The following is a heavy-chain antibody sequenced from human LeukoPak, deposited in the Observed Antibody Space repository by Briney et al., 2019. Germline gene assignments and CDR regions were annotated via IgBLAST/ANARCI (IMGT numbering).Heavy chain of an antibody. CDR1: GGSFSGYY. CDR3: ARGQQAYSSGHEVAFDI. CDR2: INHSGST. V-gene: IGHV4-34*01. D-gene: IGHD3-22*01. Sequence: SETLSLTCAVYGGSFSGYYWSWIRQPPGKGLEWIGEINHSGSTNYNPSLKSRVTISVDTSKNQFPLKLSSVTAADTAVYYCARGQQAYSSGHEVAFDIWGQGTMVTVSS. J-gene: IGHJ3*02.